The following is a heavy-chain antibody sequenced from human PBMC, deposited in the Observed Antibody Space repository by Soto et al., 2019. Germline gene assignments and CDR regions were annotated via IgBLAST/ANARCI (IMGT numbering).Heavy chain of an antibody. CDR1: GFTFSNYA. Sequence: EVHLLDSGGGLVQTGGSLRLSCAASGFTFSNYAMSWVRQAPGKGLDWVSTISGAGSNTYYSDSVKGRFSISRDNSKNMTYLEMKNLRAEDTAVYYCAKERLARGIDYWGQGTLVTVSS. D-gene: IGHD3-10*01. CDR2: ISGAGSNT. J-gene: IGHJ4*02. CDR3: AKERLARGIDY. V-gene: IGHV3-23*01.